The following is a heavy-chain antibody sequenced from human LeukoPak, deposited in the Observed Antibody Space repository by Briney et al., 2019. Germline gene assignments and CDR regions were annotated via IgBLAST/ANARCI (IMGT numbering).Heavy chain of an antibody. Sequence: SVKVSCKASGGTFSSYAISWVRQAPGQGLEWMGGIIPIFGTANYAQKFQGRVTITADESTSTAYMELSSLRSEDTAVYYCARGVPSTYYDFWSGYSYYYMDVWGKGTTVTVSS. CDR3: ARGVPSTYYDFWSGYSYYYMDV. CDR2: IIPIFGTA. CDR1: GGTFSSYA. V-gene: IGHV1-69*13. J-gene: IGHJ6*03. D-gene: IGHD3-3*01.